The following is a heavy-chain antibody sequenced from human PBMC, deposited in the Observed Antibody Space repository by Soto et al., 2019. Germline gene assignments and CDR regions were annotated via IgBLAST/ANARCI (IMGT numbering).Heavy chain of an antibody. CDR2: IDPSDSYT. CDR1: GYKFTSYW. V-gene: IGHV5-10-1*01. CDR3: AQNMGGSTMVRGAIGWFDP. Sequence: ESLKISDKGSGYKFTSYWISWVRQMHGKGLEWMGRIDPSDSYTNYSPSFQGHVTISADKSISTAYLQWSSLKASDTAMYYCAQNMGGSTMVRGAIGWFDPWGQGTLVTVSS. J-gene: IGHJ5*02. D-gene: IGHD3-10*01.